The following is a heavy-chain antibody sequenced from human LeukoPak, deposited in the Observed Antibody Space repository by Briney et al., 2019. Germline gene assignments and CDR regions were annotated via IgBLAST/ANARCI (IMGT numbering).Heavy chain of an antibody. CDR1: GGSISSSSYY. D-gene: IGHD3-10*01. CDR2: IYYSGST. CDR3: AGTFRYYYGSGSYFSEYFQH. J-gene: IGHJ1*01. Sequence: PSETLSLTCTVSGGSISSSSYYWGWIRQPPGKGLEWIGSIYYSGSTYYNPSLKSRVTISVDTSKNQFSLKLSSVTAADTAVYYCAGTFRYYYGSGSYFSEYFQHWGQGTLVTVSS. V-gene: IGHV4-39*07.